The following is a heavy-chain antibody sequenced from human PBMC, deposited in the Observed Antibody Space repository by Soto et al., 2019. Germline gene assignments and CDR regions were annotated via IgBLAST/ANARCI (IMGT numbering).Heavy chain of an antibody. CDR3: AQSSGYYYYYGMDV. CDR2: IVVGSGNT. Sequence: GASVKVSCKDSGFTFTSSAVQWVRQARGQRLEWIGWIVVGSGNTNYAQKFQERVTITKDMSTSTAYMELSSLRSEDTAVYYCAQSSGYYYYYGMDVWGQGTTVTVSS. V-gene: IGHV1-58*01. J-gene: IGHJ6*02. D-gene: IGHD3-22*01. CDR1: GFTFTSSA.